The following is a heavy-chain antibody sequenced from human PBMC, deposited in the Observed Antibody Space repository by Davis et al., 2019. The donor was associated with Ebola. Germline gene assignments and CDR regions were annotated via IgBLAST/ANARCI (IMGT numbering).Heavy chain of an antibody. CDR1: GFTFSSYS. CDR3: AKDRAARIFGVARY. Sequence: GGSLRLSCAASGFTFSSYSMNWVRQAPGKGLEWVSAISGIGGSTYYADSVKGRFTISRDNSKNTLYLQMNSLRAEDTAVYYCAKDRAARIFGVARYWGQGTLVTVSS. D-gene: IGHD3-3*01. CDR2: ISGIGGST. V-gene: IGHV3-23*01. J-gene: IGHJ4*02.